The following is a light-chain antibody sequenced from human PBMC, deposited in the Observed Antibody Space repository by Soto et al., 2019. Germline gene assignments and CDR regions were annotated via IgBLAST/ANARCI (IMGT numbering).Light chain of an antibody. Sequence: QSALTQPASVYGSPGQSITISCTGTSSDVGGHNFVSWYQQHPGKAPKLMIYEVTNRPSGVSDRFSGSKSGNTASLTISGLQAEDEADYYCNSYTSTFTGVFGGGTKLTVL. J-gene: IGLJ2*01. CDR1: SSDVGGHNF. CDR3: NSYTSTFTGV. CDR2: EVT. V-gene: IGLV2-14*01.